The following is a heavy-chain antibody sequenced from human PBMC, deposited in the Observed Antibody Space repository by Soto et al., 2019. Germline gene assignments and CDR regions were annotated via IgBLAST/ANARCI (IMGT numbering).Heavy chain of an antibody. CDR2: IYPGATT. Sequence: DVQVVDSGGGLVQPGGSLRLSCVASGFSVSNQYMSWVRQAPGKGLEWVSIIYPGATTYYADSVKGRFTISRDNSENTVYLQMTSLRAEDTAVYFCARGGYWNQIDYWGQGTLVTVSS. D-gene: IGHD1-1*01. J-gene: IGHJ4*02. V-gene: IGHV3-66*01. CDR1: GFSVSNQY. CDR3: ARGGYWNQIDY.